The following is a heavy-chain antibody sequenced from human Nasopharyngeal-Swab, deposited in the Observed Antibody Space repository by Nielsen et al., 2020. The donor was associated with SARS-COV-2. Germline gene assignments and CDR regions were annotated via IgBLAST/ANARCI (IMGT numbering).Heavy chain of an antibody. D-gene: IGHD4-17*01. Sequence: VRQMPGKGLEWMGRIDPSDSYTNYSPSFQGHVTISADKSITTAYMQWSSLKAPDTAMYYCARRTGDSTLGDAFDIWGQGTMVTVSS. CDR3: ARRTGDSTLGDAFDI. CDR2: IDPSDSYT. V-gene: IGHV5-10-1*01. J-gene: IGHJ3*02.